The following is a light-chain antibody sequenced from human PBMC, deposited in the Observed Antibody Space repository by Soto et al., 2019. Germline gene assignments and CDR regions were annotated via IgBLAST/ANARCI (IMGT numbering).Light chain of an antibody. Sequence: EIVMTQSPATLSVSPGERATLSCRASENIKFNLACYQQRPGQAPRLLFYNASTRATAFPARFSGSGSGTDYIVTISSLQSEYFAVYYCQQYYNWPLTFGQGTRLEIK. V-gene: IGKV3-15*01. J-gene: IGKJ5*01. CDR1: ENIKFN. CDR2: NAS. CDR3: QQYYNWPLT.